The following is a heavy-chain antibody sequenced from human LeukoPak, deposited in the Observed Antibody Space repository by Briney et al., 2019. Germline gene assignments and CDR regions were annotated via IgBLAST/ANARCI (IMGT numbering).Heavy chain of an antibody. V-gene: IGHV4-34*01. D-gene: IGHD3-22*01. CDR3: ARVIYSSGYHFDY. J-gene: IGHJ4*02. Sequence: PSETLSLTCAVYGVSFSGYYWSWVRQPPGKGLEWVGEINHSGSTKYNPYLKSRVTISVKKNNNQFSQKLSSVTAANTAVYYCARVIYSSGYHFDYWGQGTLVTVSS. CDR1: GVSFSGYY. CDR2: INHSGST.